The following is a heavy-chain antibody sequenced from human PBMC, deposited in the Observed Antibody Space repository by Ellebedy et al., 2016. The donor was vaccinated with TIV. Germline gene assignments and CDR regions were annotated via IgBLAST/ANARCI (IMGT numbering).Heavy chain of an antibody. D-gene: IGHD2-15*01. CDR2: ISYDGSNK. CDR1: GFTFSSYG. Sequence: GESLKISCAASGFTFSSYGIHWVRQAPGRGLEWVAVISYDGSNKYYADSVKGRFTISRDNSKNTLYLQMNSLRAEDTAVYYCARDDYCSGGSCYSPLYYYYYGMDVWGQGTTVTVSS. V-gene: IGHV3-30*03. CDR3: ARDDYCSGGSCYSPLYYYYYGMDV. J-gene: IGHJ6*02.